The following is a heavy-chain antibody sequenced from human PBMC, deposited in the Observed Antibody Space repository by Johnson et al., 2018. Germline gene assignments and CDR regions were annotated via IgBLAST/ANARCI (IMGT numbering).Heavy chain of an antibody. J-gene: IGHJ1*01. V-gene: IGHV5-51*01. CDR1: GYSFTSYW. D-gene: IGHD2-15*01. CDR2: IYPGDSDT. CDR3: ARLNGSAEYVQH. Sequence: VQLVQSGAEVKKPGESLKISCKGSGYSFTSYWIGWVRQMPGQGLEWMGIIYPGDSDTRYSPSFQGQVTISADSANSTASLKWSSLKASDTAMYYCARLNGSAEYVQHWGQGTLVTVSS.